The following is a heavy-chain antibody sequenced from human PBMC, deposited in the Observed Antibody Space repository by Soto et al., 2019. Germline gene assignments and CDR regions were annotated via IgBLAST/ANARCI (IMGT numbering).Heavy chain of an antibody. CDR2: ISYDGSNK. D-gene: IGHD3-16*01. V-gene: IGHV3-30-3*01. CDR1: RSNFISYP. CDR3: ARDGGRTIYGLDV. J-gene: IGHJ6*02. Sequence: QVQLVESGGGVVQPGRSLRLSCDASRSNFISYPMHWVRQAPGKGLQWVAVISYDGSNKFYANSVKGRFSISRDNSRNTLYLQMNSLRVEDTAVYFCARDGGRTIYGLDVWGQGTTVTVSS.